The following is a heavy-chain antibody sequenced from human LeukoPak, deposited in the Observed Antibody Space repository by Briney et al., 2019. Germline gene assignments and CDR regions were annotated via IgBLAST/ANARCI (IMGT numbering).Heavy chain of an antibody. CDR3: AKESGKFDY. Sequence: QPGGSLRLSYVASGLTFDNYAMHWVRQAPGKGLEWVSLISADGGSTFYADSVKGRFSISRDNSKNSLYLQMNSLRTEDTAMYYCAKESGKFDYWGQGTLVAVSS. V-gene: IGHV3-43*02. CDR1: GLTFDNYA. CDR2: ISADGGST. J-gene: IGHJ4*02.